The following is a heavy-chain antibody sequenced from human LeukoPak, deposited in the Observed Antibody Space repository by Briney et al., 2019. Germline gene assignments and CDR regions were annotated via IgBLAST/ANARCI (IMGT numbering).Heavy chain of an antibody. CDR2: VRSDGDIK. V-gene: IGHV3-30*02. CDR1: GFTFSNYG. J-gene: IGHJ4*02. CDR3: AKDLPAAYFDY. D-gene: IGHD2-2*01. Sequence: PGGSLRLSCAASGFTFSNYGMHWVRQAPGKGLEWVAFVRSDGDIKYYADSVKGRFTISRGNSRTTLYLQMNSLRAEDTAVYHCAKDLPAAYFDYWGQGTLVTVSS.